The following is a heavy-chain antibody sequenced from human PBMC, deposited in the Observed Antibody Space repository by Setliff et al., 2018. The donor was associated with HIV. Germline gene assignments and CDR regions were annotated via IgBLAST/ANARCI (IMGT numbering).Heavy chain of an antibody. J-gene: IGHJ1*01. V-gene: IGHV4-39*01. CDR1: GGSINSDNYY. Sequence: TLSLTCSVSGGSINSDNYYWGWIRQAPGKGLEWIGSIYYSGTTYCNPSLRGRVTISVDRSRNQFSPTLNSVTAADTATYYCASRGIVVVTMSMPDEFFVHWGHGTLVTVSS. CDR3: ASRGIVVVTMSMPDEFFVH. D-gene: IGHD2-21*02. CDR2: IYYSGTT.